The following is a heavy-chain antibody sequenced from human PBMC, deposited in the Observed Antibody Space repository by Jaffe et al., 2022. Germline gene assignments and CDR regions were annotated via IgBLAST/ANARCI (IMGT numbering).Heavy chain of an antibody. J-gene: IGHJ6*03. D-gene: IGHD1-20*01. CDR2: IRYDGDNK. V-gene: IGHV3-30*02. Sequence: QVQLVESGGGVVQPGGSLRLSCAASGFTFSTYGIHWVRQAPGKGLEWVAFIRYDGDNKYYANSVKGRFTISRDNSKNTLYLQMNSLRPEDTAVYYCAKEPSKWNQNYYYYMDVWGKGSTVTVPS. CDR1: GFTFSTYG. CDR3: AKEPSKWNQNYYYYMDV.